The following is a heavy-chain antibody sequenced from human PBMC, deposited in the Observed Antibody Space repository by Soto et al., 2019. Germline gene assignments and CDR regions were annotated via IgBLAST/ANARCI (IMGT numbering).Heavy chain of an antibody. V-gene: IGHV3-33*01. CDR2: IWFDGSNT. Sequence: PGGSLRLSCAASGFTFSSYAMHWVRQAPGKGLEWVGFIWFDGSNTFYAESVKGRFTISRDNSKNTVYLQISALRAEDTAVYYCARDFSMVIVAPGYWGQGTLVTVSS. D-gene: IGHD5-12*01. CDR1: GFTFSSYA. J-gene: IGHJ4*02. CDR3: ARDFSMVIVAPGY.